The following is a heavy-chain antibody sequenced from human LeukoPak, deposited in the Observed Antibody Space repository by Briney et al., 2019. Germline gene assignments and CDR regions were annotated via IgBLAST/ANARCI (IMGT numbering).Heavy chain of an antibody. CDR3: AKDRGRYIWNYGVFGQTGSWFDP. CDR2: ISYDGSNK. Sequence: GGSLRLSCAASGFTFSSYGMHWVRQAPGKGLKWVAVISYDGSNKYYADSVKGRFTISRDNSKNTLYLQMNSLRAEDTAVYYCAKDRGRYIWNYGVFGQTGSWFDPWGQGTLVTVSS. J-gene: IGHJ5*02. D-gene: IGHD1-7*01. CDR1: GFTFSSYG. V-gene: IGHV3-30*18.